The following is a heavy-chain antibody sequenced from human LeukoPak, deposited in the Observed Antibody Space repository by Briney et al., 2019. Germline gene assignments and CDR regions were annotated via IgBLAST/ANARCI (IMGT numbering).Heavy chain of an antibody. CDR2: INPNSGGT. J-gene: IGHJ4*02. D-gene: IGHD2-15*01. V-gene: IGHV1-2*02. CDR3: ARGDCSGGSCYRLDY. CDR1: GYRFTSYY. Sequence: ASVKVSCKASGYRFTSYYMHWVRQAPGQGLEWMGWINPNSGGTNYAQKFQGRVTMTRDTSISTAYMEMSRLRSDDAAVYYCARGDCSGGSCYRLDYWGKGTLVTVSS.